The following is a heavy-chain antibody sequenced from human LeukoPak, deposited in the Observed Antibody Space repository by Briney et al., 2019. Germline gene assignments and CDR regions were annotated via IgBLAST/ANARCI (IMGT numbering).Heavy chain of an antibody. V-gene: IGHV4-59*01. D-gene: IGHD2-2*02. CDR3: ARGNTALGY. CDR2: IYYSGRT. J-gene: IGHJ4*02. Sequence: SETLSHTCTDSGGSISSYYWGGFRQPPGKGLEWIGYIYYSGRTNYNPSLKSRVTISVDTSKNQFSLKLSSVTTADTAVYYCARGNTALGYWGQGTLVTVSS. CDR1: GGSISSYY.